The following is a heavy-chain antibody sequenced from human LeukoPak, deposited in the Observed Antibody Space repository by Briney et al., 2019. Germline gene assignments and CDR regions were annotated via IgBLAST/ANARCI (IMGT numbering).Heavy chain of an antibody. Sequence: SGGSLRLSCAASGFTFSSYAMSWVRQAPGKGLEWVSAISGSGDSTYYGDSVKGRFTISRDNSKNTLYLQMNSLRAEDTAVYYCAKTRPLDSSSWSHGDYWGQGTPVTVS. D-gene: IGHD6-13*01. CDR2: ISGSGDST. CDR3: AKTRPLDSSSWSHGDY. J-gene: IGHJ4*02. CDR1: GFTFSSYA. V-gene: IGHV3-23*01.